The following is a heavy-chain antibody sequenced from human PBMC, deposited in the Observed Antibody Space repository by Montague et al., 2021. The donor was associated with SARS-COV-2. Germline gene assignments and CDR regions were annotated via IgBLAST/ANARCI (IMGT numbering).Heavy chain of an antibody. CDR1: IRCRSSYY. V-gene: IGHV4-59*01. J-gene: IGHJ3*02. CDR3: ARGAGYSSSWYLAFEI. CDR2: IYYSGST. D-gene: IGHD6-13*01. Sequence: SETLSLTCTGSIRCRSSYYRTRIRKPPGKTPVRIGYIYYSGSTNYNPSLKSRVTISVDTSKNQFSLKLSSVTAADTAVYYCARGAGYSSSWYLAFEIWGQGTMVAVSS.